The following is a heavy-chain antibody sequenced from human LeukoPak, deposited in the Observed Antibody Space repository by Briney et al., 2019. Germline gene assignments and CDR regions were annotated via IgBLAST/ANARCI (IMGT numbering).Heavy chain of an antibody. CDR3: ARVTVYYDSSGYFNY. CDR2: INWNGAGT. CDR1: GFIFDNYG. J-gene: IGHJ4*02. Sequence: GGSLRLSCAASGFIFDNYGMSWVRQAPGKGLEWVSGINWNGAGTGYADSVKGRFTISRDKAKNSLYLQMNSLRAEDTALYYCARVTVYYDSSGYFNYWGQGTLVTVSS. D-gene: IGHD3-22*01. V-gene: IGHV3-20*04.